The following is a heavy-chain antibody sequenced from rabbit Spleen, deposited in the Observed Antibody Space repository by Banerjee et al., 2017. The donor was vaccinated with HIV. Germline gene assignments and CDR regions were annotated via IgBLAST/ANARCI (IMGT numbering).Heavy chain of an antibody. J-gene: IGHJ6*01. CDR1: GVPFGSSPS. CDR3: ARDTSSSFSSYGMDL. CDR2: IEVGSSGFT. Sequence: QEQLEESGGGLVKPGASLTLTSPASGVPFGSSPSMGWVRQPPGKGLEWIACIEVGSSGFTYFATWAQGRFTISKTSSTTVTLQVTRLTVADTATYFCARDTSSSFSSYGMDLWGPGTLVTVS. D-gene: IGHD1-1*01. V-gene: IGHV1S45*01.